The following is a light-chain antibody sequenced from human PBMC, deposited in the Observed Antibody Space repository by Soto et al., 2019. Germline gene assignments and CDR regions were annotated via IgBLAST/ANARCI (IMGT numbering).Light chain of an antibody. V-gene: IGKV3-20*01. CDR3: QQYGSSPPRLT. CDR1: QSVGTR. J-gene: IGKJ4*01. Sequence: EILLTQSPDTLSLSPVERATLSGMAAQSVGTRLAWYQHKTCQAPRLLISGASSRATGIPDRFTGSGSETSFTLTISRLEPEDFAVYYCQQYGSSPPRLTFGGGTKVDIK. CDR2: GAS.